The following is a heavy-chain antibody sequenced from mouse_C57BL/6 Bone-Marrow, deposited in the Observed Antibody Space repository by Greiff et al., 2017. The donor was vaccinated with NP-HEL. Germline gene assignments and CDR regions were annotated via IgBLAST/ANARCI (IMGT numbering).Heavy chain of an antibody. D-gene: IGHD2-3*01. CDR1: GFTFSSYA. J-gene: IGHJ1*03. V-gene: IGHV5-9-1*02. CDR3: TRDWDGYYVDWYFDV. Sequence: EVKLVESGEGLVKPGGSLKLSCAASGFTFSSYAMSWVRQTPEKRLEWVAYISRGGDYIYYADTVKGRFTISRDNARNTLYLQMSSLKSEDTAMYYCTRDWDGYYVDWYFDVWGTGTTVTVSS. CDR2: ISRGGDYI.